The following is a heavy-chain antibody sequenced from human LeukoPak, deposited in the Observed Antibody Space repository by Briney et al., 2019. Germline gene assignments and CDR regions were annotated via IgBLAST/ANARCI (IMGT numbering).Heavy chain of an antibody. Sequence: PSETLSLTCTVSGGSISSSSYYWGWIRQPPGKGLEWIVSIYYSGSTYYNPSFKSRVTISVDTSENQFSLKLSSVTAAETAVYYCARQLYYGSGSYLYAFDIWGQGTMVTVSS. CDR2: IYYSGST. CDR1: GGSISSSSYY. D-gene: IGHD3-10*01. J-gene: IGHJ3*02. V-gene: IGHV4-39*01. CDR3: ARQLYYGSGSYLYAFDI.